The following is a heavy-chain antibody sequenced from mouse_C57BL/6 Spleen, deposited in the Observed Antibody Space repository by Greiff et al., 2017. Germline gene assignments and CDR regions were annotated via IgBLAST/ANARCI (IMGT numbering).Heavy chain of an antibody. D-gene: IGHD2-4*01. CDR3: TRSTTMITRYYFDY. J-gene: IGHJ2*01. CDR1: GYTFTDYE. V-gene: IGHV1-15*01. CDR2: IDPETGGT. Sequence: QVQLKESGAELVRPGASVTLSCKASGYTFTDYEMHWVKQTPVHGLEWIGAIDPETGGTAYNQKFKGKAILTADKSSSTAYMELRSLTSEDSAVYYCTRSTTMITRYYFDYWGQGTTLTVSS.